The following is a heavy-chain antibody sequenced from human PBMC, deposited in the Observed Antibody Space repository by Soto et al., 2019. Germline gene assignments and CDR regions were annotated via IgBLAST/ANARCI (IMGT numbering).Heavy chain of an antibody. Sequence: SETLSLTCTVSGGSVSSGSYYWSWIRQPPGKGLEWIGYIYYSGTTNYNPSLESRVTISVDTSKNQFSLKLSSVTAADTAVYFCARSREMYYYDNSAYYAHWGQGTLVTVSS. CDR1: GGSVSSGSYY. V-gene: IGHV4-61*01. J-gene: IGHJ4*02. CDR3: ARSREMYYYDNSAYYAH. CDR2: IYYSGTT. D-gene: IGHD3-22*01.